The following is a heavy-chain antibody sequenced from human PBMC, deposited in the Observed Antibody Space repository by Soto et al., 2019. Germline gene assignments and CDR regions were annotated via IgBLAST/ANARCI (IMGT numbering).Heavy chain of an antibody. CDR2: IYYSGST. CDR1: GGSISSGDYY. V-gene: IGHV4-30-4*01. CDR3: ASRAYDYGTDY. J-gene: IGHJ4*02. D-gene: IGHD4-17*01. Sequence: TLSLTCTVPGGSISSGDYYWSWIRQPPGKGLEWIGYIYYSGSTYYNPSLKSRVTISVDTSKNQFSLKLSSVTAADTAVYYCASRAYDYGTDYWGQGTLVTVSS.